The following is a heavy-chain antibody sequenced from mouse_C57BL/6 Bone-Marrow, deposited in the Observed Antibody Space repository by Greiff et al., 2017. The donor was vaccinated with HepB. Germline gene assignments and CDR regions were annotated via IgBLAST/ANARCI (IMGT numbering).Heavy chain of an antibody. J-gene: IGHJ3*01. V-gene: IGHV5-6*01. D-gene: IGHD2-4*01. CDR1: GFTFSSYG. CDR2: ISSGGSYT. CDR3: AGLYDYDSWFAY. Sequence: EVHLVESGGDLVKPGGSLKLSCAASGFTFSSYGMSWVRQTPDKRLEWVATISSGGSYTYYPDSVKGRFTISRDNAKNTLYLQMSSLKSEDTAMYYCAGLYDYDSWFAYWGQGTLVTVSA.